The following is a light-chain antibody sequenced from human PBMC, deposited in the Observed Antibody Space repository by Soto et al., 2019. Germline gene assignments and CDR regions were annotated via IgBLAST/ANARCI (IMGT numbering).Light chain of an antibody. V-gene: IGKV3-20*01. Sequence: EIVLTQSPGTLSLSSGERATLSCRASQSVSSSYLAWYQQKPGQAPRLLVDATSSRATGIPDRFSGSGSGTDFTLTISRLEPKDFAVYYCQQYVSSSFTFGQGTKLEIK. CDR3: QQYVSSSFT. CDR1: QSVSSSY. CDR2: ATS. J-gene: IGKJ2*01.